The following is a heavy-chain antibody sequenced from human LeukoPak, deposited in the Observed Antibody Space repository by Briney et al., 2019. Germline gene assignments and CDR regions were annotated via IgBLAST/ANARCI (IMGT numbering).Heavy chain of an antibody. Sequence: GESLKISFKGSGYSFTSYWIGWVRPMPGKGLEWMGIIYPGDSDTRYSPSFQGQVTISADKSISTAYLQWSSLKASDTAMYYCARVGFGELSLYYFDYWGQGTLVTVSS. CDR2: IYPGDSDT. J-gene: IGHJ4*02. CDR3: ARVGFGELSLYYFDY. D-gene: IGHD3-10*01. V-gene: IGHV5-51*01. CDR1: GYSFTSYW.